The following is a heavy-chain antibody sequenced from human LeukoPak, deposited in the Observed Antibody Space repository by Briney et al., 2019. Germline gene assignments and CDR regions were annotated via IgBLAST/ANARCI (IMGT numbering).Heavy chain of an antibody. CDR3: ARDLPYYYDSSGYYY. Sequence: ASVKVSCKASGYTFTSYYMHWVRQAPGQGLEWMGWISAYNGNTNYAQKLQGRVTMTTDTSTSTAYMELRSLRSDDTAVHYCARDLPYYYDSSGYYYWGQGTLVTVSS. V-gene: IGHV1-18*04. CDR2: ISAYNGNT. CDR1: GYTFTSYY. D-gene: IGHD3-22*01. J-gene: IGHJ4*02.